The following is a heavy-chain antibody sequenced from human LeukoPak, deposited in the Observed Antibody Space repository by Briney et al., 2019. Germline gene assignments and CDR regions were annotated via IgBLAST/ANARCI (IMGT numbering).Heavy chain of an antibody. CDR1: GFTFSDYY. J-gene: IGHJ4*02. V-gene: IGHV3-7*01. Sequence: GGSLRLSCAASGFTFSDYYMSWVRQAPGKGLEWVAHIKQDGSEIYYVDSMKGRFTISRDNAKNSLYLQMDSLRAEDTAVYYCASWSSGSPPTNIWGQGSLVTVSS. CDR3: ASWSSGSPPTNI. CDR2: IKQDGSEI. D-gene: IGHD6-19*01.